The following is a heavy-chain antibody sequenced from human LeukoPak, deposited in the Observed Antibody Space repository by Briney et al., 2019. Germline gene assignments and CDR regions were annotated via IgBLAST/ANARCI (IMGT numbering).Heavy chain of an antibody. CDR2: ISRNEDST. Sequence: GGSLRLSCAASGFTLSNYAIHWVRQAPGKGLEYVSAISRNEDSTFYANSVEGRFTISRDNSKNTLYLQMGSLRTEDMAVYYCARDGWFGEAYSYYYYMDVWGKGTTVTVSS. CDR1: GFTLSNYA. J-gene: IGHJ6*03. V-gene: IGHV3-64*01. D-gene: IGHD3-10*01. CDR3: ARDGWFGEAYSYYYYMDV.